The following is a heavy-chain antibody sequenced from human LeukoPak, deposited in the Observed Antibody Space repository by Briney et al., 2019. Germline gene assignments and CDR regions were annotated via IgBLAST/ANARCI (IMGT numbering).Heavy chain of an antibody. CDR2: INPNNGGT. D-gene: IGHD4-17*01. J-gene: IGHJ4*02. Sequence: ASVKVSCKASGYTFTGYHMHWVRQAPGQGLEWMGWINPNNGGTDYAQKFQGRVTMTRETSISTVYMELSRLRSDGTAVYYCARGGYGDYGIDYWGQGTLVAVSS. V-gene: IGHV1-2*02. CDR3: ARGGYGDYGIDY. CDR1: GYTFTGYH.